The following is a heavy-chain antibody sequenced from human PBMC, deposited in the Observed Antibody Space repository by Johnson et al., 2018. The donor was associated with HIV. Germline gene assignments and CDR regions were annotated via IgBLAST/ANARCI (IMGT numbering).Heavy chain of an antibody. CDR3: ARGKYCTNGVCYTKGAFDI. V-gene: IGHV3-20*04. CDR1: GFTFDDYG. D-gene: IGHD2-8*01. J-gene: IGHJ3*02. Sequence: VQLVESGGSVVRPGGSLRLSCAASGFTFDDYGMSWVRQAPGKGLEWVYGINWNGGSTGYADSVKGRFTISRDNAKNSLYLKMNSLRGEETALYYCARGKYCTNGVCYTKGAFDIWGQGTMVTVSS. CDR2: INWNGGST.